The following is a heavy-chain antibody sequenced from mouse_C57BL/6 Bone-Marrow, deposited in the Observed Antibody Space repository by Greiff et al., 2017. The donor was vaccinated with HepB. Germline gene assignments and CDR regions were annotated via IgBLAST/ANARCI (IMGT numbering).Heavy chain of an antibody. V-gene: IGHV5-6*02. CDR1: GFTFSSYG. J-gene: IGHJ3*01. Sequence: EVKLMESGGDLVKPGGSLKLSCAASGFTFSSYGMSWVRQTPDKRLEWVATISSGGSYTYYPDSVKGRFTISRDNAKNTLYLQMSSLKSEDTAMYYCARRSYPPWGQGTLVTVSA. CDR2: ISSGGSYT. CDR3: ARRSYPP. D-gene: IGHD1-1*01.